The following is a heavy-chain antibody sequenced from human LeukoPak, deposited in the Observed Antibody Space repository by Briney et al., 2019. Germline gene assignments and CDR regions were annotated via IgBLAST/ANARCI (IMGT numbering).Heavy chain of an antibody. CDR3: AKDMANWYFDL. V-gene: IGHV3-23*01. Sequence: GGSLRLSCAASEFTFSSYAMSWVRQAPGKGLEWVSVISGSGGSTYYADSAKGRFTISRDNSKNTLYLQMNSLRAEDTAVYYCAKDMANWYFDLWGCGTLVTVSS. D-gene: IGHD3-10*01. J-gene: IGHJ2*01. CDR1: EFTFSSYA. CDR2: ISGSGGST.